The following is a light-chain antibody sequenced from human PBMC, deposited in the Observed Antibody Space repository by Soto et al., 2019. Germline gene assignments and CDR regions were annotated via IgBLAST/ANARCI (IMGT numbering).Light chain of an antibody. Sequence: DVVMTQSPLSLPVTLGQPASISCRSRQSLVYSDVNTYLNWFQQSPCQPPMRLINNVSHRDSGVTDRFSGSGAGIDFTLNISRVDAEDVGVYDCVQGTHWHQTFGPGTKLESK. CDR3: VQGTHWHQT. CDR2: NVS. J-gene: IGKJ2*01. CDR1: QSLVYSDVNTY. V-gene: IGKV2-30*01.